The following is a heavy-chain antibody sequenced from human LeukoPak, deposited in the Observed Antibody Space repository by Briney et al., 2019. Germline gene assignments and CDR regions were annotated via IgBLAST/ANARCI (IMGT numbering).Heavy chain of an antibody. J-gene: IGHJ3*02. V-gene: IGHV4-30-2*01. D-gene: IGHD6-13*01. CDR3: ARVLRAAAGFDAFDI. Sequence: PSETLSLTCAVSGGSISSGGYSWSWIRQPPGKGLEWIGYIYHSGSTYYNPSLKSRVTISVDTSKNQFSLKLSSVAAADTAVYYCARVLRAAAGFDAFDIWGQGTMVTVSS. CDR2: IYHSGST. CDR1: GGSISSGGYS.